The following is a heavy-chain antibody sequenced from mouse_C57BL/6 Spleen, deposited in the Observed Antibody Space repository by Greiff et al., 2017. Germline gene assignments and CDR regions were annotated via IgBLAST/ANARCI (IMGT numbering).Heavy chain of an antibody. CDR1: GYSITSGYY. J-gene: IGHJ4*01. CDR2: ISYDGSN. V-gene: IGHV3-6*01. Sequence: ESGPGLVKPSQSLSLTCSVTGYSITSGYYWNWIRQFPGNKLEWMGYISYDGSNNYNPSLKNRISITRDTSKNQFFLKLNSVTTEDTATYYCARGGTVVSPSYAMDYWGQGTSVTVSS. CDR3: ARGGTVVSPSYAMDY. D-gene: IGHD1-1*01.